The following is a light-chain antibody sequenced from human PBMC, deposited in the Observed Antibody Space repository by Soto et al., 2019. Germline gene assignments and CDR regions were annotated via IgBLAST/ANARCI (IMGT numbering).Light chain of an antibody. V-gene: IGLV2-14*01. CDR1: SSDVGGYNY. CDR3: SSYTRSRAYV. Sequence: QSALTQPASVSGSPGQSITISCTGTSSDVGGYNYVSWYQQQSGKAPKLMIHEVSNRPSGVSNRFSGSKSGNTASLTISGLQAEDEADYYCSSYTRSRAYVFGIGTPLTVL. CDR2: EVS. J-gene: IGLJ7*01.